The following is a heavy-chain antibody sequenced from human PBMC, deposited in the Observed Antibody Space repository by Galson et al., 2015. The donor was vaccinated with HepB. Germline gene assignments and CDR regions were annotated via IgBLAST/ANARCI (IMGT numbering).Heavy chain of an antibody. D-gene: IGHD5-18*01. J-gene: IGHJ2*01. V-gene: IGHV3-20*04. Sequence: SLRLSCAASGFTFDDYGMSWVRQAPGKGLEWVSGINWNGGSTGYADSVKGRFTISRDNAKNSLYLQMNSLRAEETALYYGARVRQLWLTGMNWYFDLWGRCTLVTVSS. CDR3: ARVRQLWLTGMNWYFDL. CDR2: INWNGGST. CDR1: GFTFDDYG.